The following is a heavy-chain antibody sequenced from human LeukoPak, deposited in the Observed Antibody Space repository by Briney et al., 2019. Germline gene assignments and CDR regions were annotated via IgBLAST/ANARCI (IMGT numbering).Heavy chain of an antibody. V-gene: IGHV4-39*01. CDR2: IYYSGST. Sequence: SETLSLTCSVSGGSISSSNYYWGWIRQPPGKGLEWIGIIYYSGSTSYNPSLKSRVTISIDTSKNQFSLKLTSVTAADTAVYYCAGPLLTYYSDSSAYTWGQGTLVTVSS. CDR1: GGSISSSNYY. D-gene: IGHD3-22*01. J-gene: IGHJ4*02. CDR3: AGPLLTYYSDSSAYT.